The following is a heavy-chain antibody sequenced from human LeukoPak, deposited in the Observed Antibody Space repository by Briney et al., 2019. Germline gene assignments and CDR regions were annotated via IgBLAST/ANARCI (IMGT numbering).Heavy chain of an antibody. Sequence: ASVKVSCKASGYTFTGYYMHWVRQPPAQGLEWMGWINPNSGGTNYEQKFQGRVTMTRDTSISTAYMELSGLRSEDTGVYYCATVDIVATSNWGQGTLVTVSS. V-gene: IGHV1-2*02. CDR2: INPNSGGT. J-gene: IGHJ4*02. CDR3: ATVDIVATSN. CDR1: GYTFTGYY. D-gene: IGHD5-12*01.